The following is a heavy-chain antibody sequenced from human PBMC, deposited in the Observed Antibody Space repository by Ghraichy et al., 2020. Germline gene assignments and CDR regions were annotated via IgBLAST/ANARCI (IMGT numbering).Heavy chain of an antibody. CDR2: IHQGGSER. J-gene: IGHJ4*02. Sequence: GGSLRLSCVASGFTFSSYWLTWVRQAPGKGLEWVANIHQGGSERYHVDSVRGRFTISRDNARNSLFLQMNSLRAEDTAVYYCARGSGYQDYWGQGTLVTVSS. D-gene: IGHD3-3*01. V-gene: IGHV3-7*01. CDR1: GFTFSSYW. CDR3: ARGSGYQDY.